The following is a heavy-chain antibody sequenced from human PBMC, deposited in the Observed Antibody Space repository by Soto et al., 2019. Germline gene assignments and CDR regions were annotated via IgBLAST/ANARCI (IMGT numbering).Heavy chain of an antibody. Sequence: GGSLRLSCAASGFTFSSYGMHWVRRAPGKGLEWVAVISYDGSNKYYADSVKGRFTISRDNSKNTLYLQMNSLRAEDTTVYYCAKDWRWFGDLEPYFDYWGRGTLVTVSS. CDR1: GFTFSSYG. D-gene: IGHD3-10*01. CDR3: AKDWRWFGDLEPYFDY. J-gene: IGHJ4*02. V-gene: IGHV3-30*18. CDR2: ISYDGSNK.